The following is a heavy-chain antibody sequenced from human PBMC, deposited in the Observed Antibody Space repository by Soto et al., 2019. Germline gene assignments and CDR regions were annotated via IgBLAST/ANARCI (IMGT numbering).Heavy chain of an antibody. CDR2: IVVGSGNT. Sequence: SVKVPRKASGFSFTSYAMQWVRQARGQRLEWIGWIVVGSGNTNYAQKFQERVTITRDMSTSTAYMELSSLRSEDTAFYYCGAPWLGFAFWGQGTLVTVSA. CDR3: GAPWLGFAF. D-gene: IGHD3-9*01. J-gene: IGHJ4*02. CDR1: GFSFTSYA. V-gene: IGHV1-58*02.